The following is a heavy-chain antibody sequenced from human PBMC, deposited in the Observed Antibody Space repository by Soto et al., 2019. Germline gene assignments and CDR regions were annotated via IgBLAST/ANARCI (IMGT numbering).Heavy chain of an antibody. CDR1: GGSISSSSYY. Sequence: SENLSLTCTVSGGSISSSSYYWGWIRQPPGKGLEWIGSIYYSGSTYYNPSLKSRVTISVDTSKNQFSLKLSSVTAADTAVYYCASLLNTAMVYYYYYGMDVWGQGTTVTV. CDR2: IYYSGST. V-gene: IGHV4-39*01. J-gene: IGHJ6*02. D-gene: IGHD5-18*01. CDR3: ASLLNTAMVYYYYYGMDV.